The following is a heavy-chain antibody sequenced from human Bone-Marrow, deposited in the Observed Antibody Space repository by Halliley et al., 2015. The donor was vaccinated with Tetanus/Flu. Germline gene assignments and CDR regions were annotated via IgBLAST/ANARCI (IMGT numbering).Heavy chain of an antibody. V-gene: IGHV1-46*01. D-gene: IGHD6-19*01. CDR3: ARDHRGAVAGYYKYGMDV. Sequence: PSGGSTNYSQKFQGRVTMGRDTATSTVYMVLSSLTSEDTAVYYCARDHRGAVAGYYKYGMDVWGQGTTVTVSS. J-gene: IGHJ6*02. CDR2: PSGGST.